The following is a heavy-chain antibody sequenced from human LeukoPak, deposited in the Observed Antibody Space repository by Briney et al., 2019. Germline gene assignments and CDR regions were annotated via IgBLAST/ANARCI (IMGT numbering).Heavy chain of an antibody. J-gene: IGHJ4*02. V-gene: IGHV3-9*01. D-gene: IGHD3-22*01. CDR3: AKDVTYYYDSSGYCDY. CDR1: GFTYDDSA. CDR2: ISWNSDDM. Sequence: PGGSLRLSCAASGFTYDDSAMHWVRQAPGKGLEWVSGISWNSDDMAYADSVKGRFTISRDNAKNSLYLQMNSLRAEDTALYYCAKDVTYYYDSSGYCDYWGQGTLVTVSS.